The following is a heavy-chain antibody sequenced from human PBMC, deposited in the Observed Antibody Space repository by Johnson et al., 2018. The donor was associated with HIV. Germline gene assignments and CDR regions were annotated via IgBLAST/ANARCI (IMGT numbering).Heavy chain of an antibody. CDR2: ISYDGSNK. D-gene: IGHD7-27*01. CDR3: ASSWGNAFDI. J-gene: IGHJ3*02. Sequence: QVQLVESGGGVVQPGRSLRLSCAASGFTFSSYGIHWVLQAPGKGLEWVAIISYDGSNKYYADSVKGRFTISRDNSKNTLYLQMNSLRAEDTAVYYCASSWGNAFDIWGQGTMVTVSS. V-gene: IGHV3-30*03. CDR1: GFTFSSYG.